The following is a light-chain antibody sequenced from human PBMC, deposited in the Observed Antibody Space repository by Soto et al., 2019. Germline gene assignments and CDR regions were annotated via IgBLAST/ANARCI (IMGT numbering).Light chain of an antibody. Sequence: ETVMTQSLATLSVSPGERATLSCRASQSVSSNFLAWYQQKPGQAPRLLIYGASSRATGIPDRFSGSGSGTDFTLTISILEPEDFAVYYCQQYGTSPPITFGQGTRLEIK. J-gene: IGKJ5*01. CDR3: QQYGTSPPIT. V-gene: IGKV3-20*01. CDR2: GAS. CDR1: QSVSSNF.